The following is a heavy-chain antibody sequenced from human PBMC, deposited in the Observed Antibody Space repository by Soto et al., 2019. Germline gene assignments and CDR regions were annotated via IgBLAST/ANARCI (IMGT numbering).Heavy chain of an antibody. CDR2: ISYDGSAK. Sequence: QVRLVESGGGVVQPGRSLRLSCAASGFNFRSYGMHWVRQAPGKGLEWVAVISYDGSAKWYVDSVKGRFTISRDTSKNIRYLQMNSLRAEATAVYYCAKDEGAEDDILTGYPLFDYRGQGILVTVSS. V-gene: IGHV3-30*18. D-gene: IGHD3-9*01. CDR1: GFNFRSYG. J-gene: IGHJ4*02. CDR3: AKDEGAEDDILTGYPLFDY.